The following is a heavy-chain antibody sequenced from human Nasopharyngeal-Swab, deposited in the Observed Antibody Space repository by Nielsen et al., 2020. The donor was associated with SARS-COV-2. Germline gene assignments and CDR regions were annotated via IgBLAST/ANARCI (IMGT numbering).Heavy chain of an antibody. CDR1: GFTFSSYG. V-gene: IGHV3-33*01. CDR3: TTAPDY. J-gene: IGHJ4*02. Sequence: GESLKISCAASGFTFSSYGMHWVRQAPGKGLEWVAVIWYDGSNKYYADSVKGRFTILRDDSKNTVFLQMNSLKTEDTGVYYCTTAPDYWGQGTLVTVSS. CDR2: IWYDGSNK.